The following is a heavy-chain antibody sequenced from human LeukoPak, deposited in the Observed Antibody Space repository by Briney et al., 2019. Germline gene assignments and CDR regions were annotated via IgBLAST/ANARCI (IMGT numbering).Heavy chain of an antibody. CDR2: IYYSGST. CDR3: ARWGRWLQEAPHY. D-gene: IGHD5-24*01. Sequence: SETLCLTCTVSGGSISGYYWSWVRQPPGEGLEWIGYIYYSGSTNYNPSLKSRVTISVDTSKNQFSLKLSSVTAADTAVYYCARWGRWLQEAPHYWGQGTLVTVSS. CDR1: GGSISGYY. V-gene: IGHV4-59*01. J-gene: IGHJ4*02.